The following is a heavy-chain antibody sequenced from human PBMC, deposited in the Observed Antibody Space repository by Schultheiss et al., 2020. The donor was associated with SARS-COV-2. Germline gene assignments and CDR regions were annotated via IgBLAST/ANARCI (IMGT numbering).Heavy chain of an antibody. D-gene: IGHD3-3*01. CDR1: GGSFSGYY. J-gene: IGHJ4*02. CDR2: INHSGST. Sequence: SETLSLTCAVYGGSFSGYYWSWIRQPPGKGLEWIGEINHSGSTNYNPSLKSRVTISVDTSKNQFSLKLSSVTAADTAVYYCARDQRFWSGYPVPYYFDYWGQGTLVTVSS. V-gene: IGHV4-34*01. CDR3: ARDQRFWSGYPVPYYFDY.